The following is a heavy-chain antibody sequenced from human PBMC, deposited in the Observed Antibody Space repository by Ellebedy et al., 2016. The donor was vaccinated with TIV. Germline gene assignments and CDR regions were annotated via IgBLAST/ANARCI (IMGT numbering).Heavy chain of an antibody. D-gene: IGHD3-10*01. CDR2: IYHSGST. CDR3: ARGSGEEVRGVIAPFEY. J-gene: IGHJ4*02. Sequence: MPSETLSLTCAVSGGSISSGGYSWSWIRQPPGKGLEWIGYIYHSGSTYYNPSLKSRVTISVDRSKNQFSQKLSSVTAADTAVYYCARGSGEEVRGVIAPFEYWGQGTLVTVSS. V-gene: IGHV4-30-2*01. CDR1: GGSISSGGYS.